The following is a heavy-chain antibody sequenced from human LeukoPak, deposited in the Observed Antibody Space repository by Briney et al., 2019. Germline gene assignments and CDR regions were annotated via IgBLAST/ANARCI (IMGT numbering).Heavy chain of an antibody. J-gene: IGHJ3*02. D-gene: IGHD2-21*02. V-gene: IGHV3-11*01. CDR1: GFTFSDYY. CDR3: ARDSSCGGDCPDDAFDI. Sequence: GGSLRLSCAASGFTFSDYYMSWIRQAPGKGLEWVSYISSSGSTIYYADSVKGRFTISRDNAKNSLYLQMNSLRAEDTAVYYCARDSSCGGDCPDDAFDIWDQGTMVTVSS. CDR2: ISSSGSTI.